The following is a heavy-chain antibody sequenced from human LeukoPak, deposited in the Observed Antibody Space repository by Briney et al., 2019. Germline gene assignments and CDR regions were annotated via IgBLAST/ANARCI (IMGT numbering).Heavy chain of an antibody. Sequence: PGRSLRLSCAASGFTFSRFGMHWVRQAPGKGLEWVAVISYDGSNKYYTGSVKGRFTISRDNSKNTLYLQMNSLRAEDTAVYYCAKTSESNWYRQAFDYWGQGTLVTVSS. D-gene: IGHD1-1*01. V-gene: IGHV3-30*18. CDR2: ISYDGSNK. CDR3: AKTSESNWYRQAFDY. CDR1: GFTFSRFG. J-gene: IGHJ4*02.